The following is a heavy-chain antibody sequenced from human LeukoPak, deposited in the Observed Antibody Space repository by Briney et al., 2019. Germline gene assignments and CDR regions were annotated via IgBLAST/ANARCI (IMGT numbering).Heavy chain of an antibody. V-gene: IGHV3-7*01. CDR2: INQDGSEK. D-gene: IGHD2-2*01. CDR1: GFTSSSYW. J-gene: IGHJ3*02. Sequence: GGSLRLSCAASGFTSSSYWMSWVRQAPAKGLAWVANINQDGSEKYYVDSVKGRFTISRDNAKNSLYLQMNSLRAEDTAVYYCASQCQLRRDAFDIWGQGTMVTVSS. CDR3: ASQCQLRRDAFDI.